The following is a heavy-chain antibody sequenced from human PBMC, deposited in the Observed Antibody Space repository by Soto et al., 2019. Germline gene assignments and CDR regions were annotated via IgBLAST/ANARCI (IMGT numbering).Heavy chain of an antibody. CDR1: GFTFSNAW. D-gene: IGHD5-18*01. CDR2: IKSKTDGGTT. CDR3: TTRGYSYGYYYYYGKDV. J-gene: IGHJ6*02. Sequence: EVQLVESGGGLVKPGGSLRLSCAASGFTFSNAWMNWVRQAPGKGLEWVGRIKSKTDGGTTDYAAPVKGRFTISRDDSKNTLYLQMNSLKTEDTAVYYCTTRGYSYGYYYYYGKDVWGQGTTVTVSS. V-gene: IGHV3-15*07.